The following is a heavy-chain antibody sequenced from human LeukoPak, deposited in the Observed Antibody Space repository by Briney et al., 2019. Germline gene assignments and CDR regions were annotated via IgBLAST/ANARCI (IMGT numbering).Heavy chain of an antibody. CDR1: GFTFSSFE. J-gene: IGHJ4*02. CDR3: ARDAGWGALG. CDR2: ISDTSSTI. Sequence: PGGSLRLSCTASGFTFSSFEMNWVRQAPGKGLEWVSYISDTSSTIYYADSVKGRFTISRDNAKNSLYLQMNSLRAEDTAVYYCARDAGWGALGWGQGTLVTVSS. V-gene: IGHV3-48*01. D-gene: IGHD3-16*01.